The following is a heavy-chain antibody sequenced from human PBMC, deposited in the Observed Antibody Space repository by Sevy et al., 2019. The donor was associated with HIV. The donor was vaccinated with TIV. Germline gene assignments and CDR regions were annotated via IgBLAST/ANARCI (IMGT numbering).Heavy chain of an antibody. D-gene: IGHD6-13*01. V-gene: IGHV3-48*03. Sequence: GGSLRLSCAASGFTFSNYEINWVRQAPGKGLEWVSYITSSGTTIYYADSVKGRFTISRDNAKNSLYLQMNSRRAEDTAVYYCARGGSSWTGYFDYWGQGTLVTVSS. CDR2: ITSSGTTI. J-gene: IGHJ4*02. CDR3: ARGGSSWTGYFDY. CDR1: GFTFSNYE.